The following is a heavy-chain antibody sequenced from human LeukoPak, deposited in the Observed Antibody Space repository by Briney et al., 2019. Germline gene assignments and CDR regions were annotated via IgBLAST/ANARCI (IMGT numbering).Heavy chain of an antibody. J-gene: IGHJ4*02. V-gene: IGHV4-39*07. CDR1: GGSISSSSYY. Sequence: SETLSLTCTVSGGSISSSSYYWGWIRQPPGKGLEWIGSIYYSGSTYYNPSLKSRVTISVDTSKNQFSLKLSSVTAEDTAVYYCARAPSTGGVFFDYWGQGTLVTVSS. CDR3: ARAPSTGGVFFDY. CDR2: IYYSGST. D-gene: IGHD5/OR15-5a*01.